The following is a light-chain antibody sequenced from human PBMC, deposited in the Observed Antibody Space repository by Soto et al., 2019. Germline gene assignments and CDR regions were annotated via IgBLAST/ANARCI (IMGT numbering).Light chain of an antibody. CDR1: SSDVGGAYNY. V-gene: IGLV2-14*03. J-gene: IGLJ1*01. CDR2: DVN. CDR3: CSYTSTSTYV. Sequence: QSALTQPASVSGSPGQSISISCTGTSSDVGGAYNYVSWYQHHPDKAPKLVIFDVNNRPSGVSNRFSGSKSGNTASLTTSGLQAEDEADYYCCSYTSTSTYVFGTGTKLTVL.